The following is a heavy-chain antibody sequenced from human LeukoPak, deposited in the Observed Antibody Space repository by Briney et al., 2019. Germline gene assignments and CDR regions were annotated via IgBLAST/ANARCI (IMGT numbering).Heavy chain of an antibody. CDR3: TSFRGGDFPPV. CDR1: GFTFSSYW. V-gene: IGHV3-74*01. Sequence: PGGSLRLSCAASGFTFSSYWIHWVRQAPGKGLVWVSRVNSDGTTTTYADSVRGRFTISRDNAKNTLYLQMNSLRAEDTAVYYCTSFRGGDFPPVWGQGTLVTVSS. D-gene: IGHD2/OR15-2a*01. J-gene: IGHJ4*02. CDR2: VNSDGTTT.